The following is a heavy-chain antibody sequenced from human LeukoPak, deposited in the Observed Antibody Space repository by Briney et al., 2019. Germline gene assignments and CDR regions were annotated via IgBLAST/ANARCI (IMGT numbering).Heavy chain of an antibody. D-gene: IGHD6-6*01. Sequence: PSETLSLTCAVYGGSFSGYYWSCIRQPPGKGLEWIGEINHSGSTNYNPSLKSRVTISVDTSKNQFYLKLTSVIAADTAVYYCVSNSSSSPWFDPWGQGTLVTVSS. J-gene: IGHJ5*02. CDR3: VSNSSSSPWFDP. CDR2: INHSGST. CDR1: GGSFSGYY. V-gene: IGHV4-34*01.